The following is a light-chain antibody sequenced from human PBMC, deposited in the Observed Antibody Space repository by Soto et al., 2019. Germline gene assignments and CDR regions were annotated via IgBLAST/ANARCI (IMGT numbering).Light chain of an antibody. CDR3: MQGTHWPWT. V-gene: IGKV2-30*01. J-gene: IGKJ1*01. Sequence: DVVMTQSPLSLPVTLGQPASISCRSSQSLVYTDGNTYLTWFQQRPGQSPRRLIYKVSNRDSGVPDRFGGSGSGNDFTLKISRVEAEDVGVYYCMQGTHWPWTFGPGTKVEIK. CDR2: KVS. CDR1: QSLVYTDGNTY.